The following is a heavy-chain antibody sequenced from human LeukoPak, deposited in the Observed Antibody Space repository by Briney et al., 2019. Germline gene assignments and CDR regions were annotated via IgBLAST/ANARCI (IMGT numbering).Heavy chain of an antibody. CDR3: ARVRVPAATPGDYYYGMDV. CDR1: GYSFTSYW. J-gene: IGHJ6*02. D-gene: IGHD2-2*01. Sequence: GESLKISCKGSGYSFTSYWIGWVRQMPGKGLEWMGIIYPGDSDTRYSPSFQGQVTISADESISTAYLQWSSLKASDTAMYYCARVRVPAATPGDYYYGMDVWGQGTTVTVSS. V-gene: IGHV5-51*01. CDR2: IYPGDSDT.